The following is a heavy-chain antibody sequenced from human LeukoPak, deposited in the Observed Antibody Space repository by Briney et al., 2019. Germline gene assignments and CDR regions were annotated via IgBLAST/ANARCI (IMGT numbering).Heavy chain of an antibody. Sequence: SETLSLTCTVSGYSISSVYYWGWIRQPPGKGLEWIGSIYHSGSTHYNPSLKSRVTISVDTSKNQFSLKLSSVTAADTAVYYCARDHGTGTHGGGYNWFDPWGQGTLVTVSS. V-gene: IGHV4-38-2*02. CDR1: GYSISSVYY. CDR3: ARDHGTGTHGGGYNWFDP. J-gene: IGHJ5*02. CDR2: IYHSGST. D-gene: IGHD1-7*01.